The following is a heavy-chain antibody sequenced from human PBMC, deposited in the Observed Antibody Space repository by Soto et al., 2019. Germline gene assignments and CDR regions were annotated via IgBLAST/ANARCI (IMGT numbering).Heavy chain of an antibody. Sequence: GESLKISCRTSGYRFTSYWIAWVRQMPGKGLEWMGIIFPSDSDTRYSPSFQGQVTISADRSTSTVFLQWASLKASDTAVYFCARKDKGGYFNWFDPWGQGTLVTVSS. CDR1: GYRFTSYW. D-gene: IGHD2-21*02. CDR2: IFPSDSDT. J-gene: IGHJ5*02. CDR3: ARKDKGGYFNWFDP. V-gene: IGHV5-51*01.